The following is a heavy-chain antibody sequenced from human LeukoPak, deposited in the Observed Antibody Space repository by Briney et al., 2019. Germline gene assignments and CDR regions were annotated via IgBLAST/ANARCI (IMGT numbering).Heavy chain of an antibody. CDR3: ARGIAVAVNY. Sequence: GGSLRLSCAASGFTFSSYAMHWVRQAPGKGLEWVAVISYDGSNKYYADSVKGRFTISRDNSKNTLYLQMNSPRAEDTAVYYCARGIAVAVNYWGQGTLVTVSS. D-gene: IGHD6-19*01. CDR1: GFTFSSYA. CDR2: ISYDGSNK. J-gene: IGHJ4*02. V-gene: IGHV3-30*04.